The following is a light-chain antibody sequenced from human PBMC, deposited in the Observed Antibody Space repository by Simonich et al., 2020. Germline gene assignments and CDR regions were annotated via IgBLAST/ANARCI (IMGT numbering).Light chain of an antibody. V-gene: IGKV4-1*01. J-gene: IGKJ2*01. CDR2: WAS. Sequence: DIVMTQSSDSLAVSLGERPTINCKSNKSVLYSSNNKNYLAWYQQKPGQPPKLLIYWASTRESGVPDRIRGSGSGTDFTLTISSLQAEDVAVYYCQQYYSTPPTFGQGTKLEIK. CDR1: KSVLYSSNNKNY. CDR3: QQYYSTPPT.